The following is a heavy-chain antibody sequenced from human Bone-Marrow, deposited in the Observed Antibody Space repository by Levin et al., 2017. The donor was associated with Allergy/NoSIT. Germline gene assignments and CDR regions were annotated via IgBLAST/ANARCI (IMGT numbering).Heavy chain of an antibody. V-gene: IGHV3-23*01. Sequence: GESLKISCAASGFTFSIHAMSWVRQAPGKGLEWVSGISGSGGSTYYADSVKGRFTISRDNSKNSLYLQMNTLSPEDTAVYYCARPSVTVRGVMAFDSWGQGTLVTVSS. CDR2: ISGSGGST. CDR3: ARPSVTVRGVMAFDS. CDR1: GFTFSIHA. J-gene: IGHJ4*02. D-gene: IGHD3-10*01.